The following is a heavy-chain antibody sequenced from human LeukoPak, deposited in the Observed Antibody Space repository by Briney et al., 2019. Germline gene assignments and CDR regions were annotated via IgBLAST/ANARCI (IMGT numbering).Heavy chain of an antibody. CDR3: AKDNGGDYYDSSGYYNA. D-gene: IGHD3-22*01. V-gene: IGHV3-9*01. CDR1: GFTFDDYA. CDR2: ISWNSGSI. Sequence: GWSLRLSCAASGFTFDDYAMHWVRQAPGKGLEWVSGISWNSGSIGYADSVKGRFTISRDNAKNSLYLQMNSLRAEDTALYYCAKDNGGDYYDSSGYYNAWGQGTLVTVSS. J-gene: IGHJ5*02.